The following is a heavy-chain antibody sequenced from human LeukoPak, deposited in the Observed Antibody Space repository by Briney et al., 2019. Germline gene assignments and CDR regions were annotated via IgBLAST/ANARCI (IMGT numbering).Heavy chain of an antibody. CDR2: ISSSSSTI. CDR1: GFTFSSYS. Sequence: PGGSLRLSCAASGFTFSSYSMNWVRQAPGKGLEWVSYISSSSSTIYYADSVKGRFTISRDNAKSSLYLQMNSLRAEDTAVYYCARTRFYSSSSPDYWGQGTLVTVSS. J-gene: IGHJ4*02. V-gene: IGHV3-48*01. CDR3: ARTRFYSSSSPDY. D-gene: IGHD6-13*01.